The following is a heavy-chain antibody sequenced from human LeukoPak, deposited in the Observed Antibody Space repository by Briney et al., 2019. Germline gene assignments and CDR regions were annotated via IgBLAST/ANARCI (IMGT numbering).Heavy chain of an antibody. CDR2: IYHSGRA. Sequence: SETLSLTCTVSGYSISSGYYWGWIRQPPGKGLEWIGSIYHSGRAFYNPSLKSRVTISVDTSKNQFSLKLSSVTAADTAMYYCARIGMYYYGSANYYMDVWGKGTTVTISS. D-gene: IGHD3-10*01. J-gene: IGHJ6*03. CDR1: GYSISSGYY. CDR3: ARIGMYYYGSANYYMDV. V-gene: IGHV4-38-2*02.